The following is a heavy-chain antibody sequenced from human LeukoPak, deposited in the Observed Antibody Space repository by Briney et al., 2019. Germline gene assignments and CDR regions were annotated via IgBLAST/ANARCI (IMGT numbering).Heavy chain of an antibody. CDR3: AKMRGIVITFGGVIFDS. Sequence: GGSLRLSCVASGFIFNNYAMTWVRQAPGKGLEWVSGISGSGTRTNYGDSVKGRFTISRDTSRNTVHLQMNSLRAEDTAVYYCAKMRGIVITFGGVIFDSWGQGTLATVSS. CDR2: ISGSGTRT. D-gene: IGHD3-16*01. J-gene: IGHJ4*02. CDR1: GFIFNNYA. V-gene: IGHV3-23*01.